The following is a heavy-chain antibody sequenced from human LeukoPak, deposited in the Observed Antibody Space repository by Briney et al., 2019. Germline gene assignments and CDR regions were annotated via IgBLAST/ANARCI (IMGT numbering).Heavy chain of an antibody. D-gene: IGHD3-22*01. CDR3: ARDASYYYDSSGYPDAFDT. CDR2: ITISGSTV. V-gene: IGHV3-11*04. Sequence: GGSLRLTCAASGFTFSDYHMSWIRQAPGKGLEWVSYITISGSTVYYADSVKGRFTVSRDNAKNSLFLQMNSLRAEDTAVYYCARDASYYYDSSGYPDAFDTWGQGTMVTVSS. J-gene: IGHJ3*02. CDR1: GFTFSDYH.